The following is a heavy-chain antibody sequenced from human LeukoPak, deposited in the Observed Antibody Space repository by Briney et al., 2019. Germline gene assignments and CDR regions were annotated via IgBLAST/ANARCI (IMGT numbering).Heavy chain of an antibody. Sequence: ASVKVSCTASGYTFTTYGISWVRQAPGHGLEWLGWISAYNRNTNYAQKLQGRVTMTTDTSTSTAYMELRSLRSDDTAVYYCARDAGGWSALDYWGQGTLVTVSS. CDR2: ISAYNRNT. J-gene: IGHJ4*02. D-gene: IGHD6-19*01. CDR3: ARDAGGWSALDY. V-gene: IGHV1-18*01. CDR1: GYTFTTYG.